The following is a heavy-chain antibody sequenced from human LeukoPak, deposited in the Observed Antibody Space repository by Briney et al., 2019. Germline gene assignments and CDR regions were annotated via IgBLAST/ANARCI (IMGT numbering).Heavy chain of an antibody. V-gene: IGHV3-23*01. CDR3: TKDYRVQGTSDWPLDY. J-gene: IGHJ4*02. CDR2: IIIGGKT. D-gene: IGHD2-2*01. Sequence: PGGSLRLSCAASGFTFNTYAMSWVRQAPGKGLEWVSGIIIGGKTYYTDSVKGRFTIPRDDSKNTLYLQMNSLRVEDTAIYYCTKDYRVQGTSDWPLDYWGQGTLVTVSS. CDR1: GFTFNTYA.